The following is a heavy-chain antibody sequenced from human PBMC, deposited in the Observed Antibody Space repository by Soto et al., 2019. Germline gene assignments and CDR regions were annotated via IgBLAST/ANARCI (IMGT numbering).Heavy chain of an antibody. Sequence: ASVKVSCKVSGYTPTELSMHWVRQAPGKGLEWMGGFDPEDGETIYAQKFQGRVTMTEDTSTDTAYMELSSLRSEDTAVYYCASSGYCSGGSCSYPQYYYYGMDVWGQGTTVTVS. D-gene: IGHD2-15*01. V-gene: IGHV1-24*01. CDR3: ASSGYCSGGSCSYPQYYYYGMDV. J-gene: IGHJ6*02. CDR2: FDPEDGET. CDR1: GYTPTELS.